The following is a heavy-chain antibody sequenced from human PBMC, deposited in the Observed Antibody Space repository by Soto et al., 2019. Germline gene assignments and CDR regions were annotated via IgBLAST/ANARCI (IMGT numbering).Heavy chain of an antibody. Sequence: QVQLVQSGAEVKKPGASVKVSCKASGYTFTSYYMHWVRQAPGQGLEWMGIINPSGGSTSYAQKFQGRVTMPGHPATSSDYMGLSSVGSEDTAVYYGERVPVGYSSSSGGLLGYWGQGPLVTASS. V-gene: IGHV1-46*01. J-gene: IGHJ4*02. CDR2: INPSGGST. CDR1: GYTFTSYY. D-gene: IGHD6-6*01. CDR3: ERVPVGYSSSSGGLLGY.